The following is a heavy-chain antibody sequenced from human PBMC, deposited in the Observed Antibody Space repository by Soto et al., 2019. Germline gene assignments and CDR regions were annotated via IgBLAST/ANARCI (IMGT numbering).Heavy chain of an antibody. D-gene: IGHD1-1*01. CDR1: GGSISSYY. Sequence: SETLSLTCTVSGGSISSYYCSWSRQPPGKGLEWIGYIYYSGSTNYNPSLKSRVTISVDTSKNQFSLKLSSVTAADTAVYYCARDRGKRWLQLFDYWGQGTLVTVSS. V-gene: IGHV4-59*01. J-gene: IGHJ4*02. CDR2: IYYSGST. CDR3: ARDRGKRWLQLFDY.